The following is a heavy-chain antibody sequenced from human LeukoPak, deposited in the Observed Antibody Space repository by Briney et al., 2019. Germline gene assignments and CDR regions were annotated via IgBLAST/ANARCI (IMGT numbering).Heavy chain of an antibody. CDR2: IMQDGSEK. J-gene: IGHJ4*02. V-gene: IGHV3-7*01. Sequence: GGSLRLSCAASGFTFSSYWMNWVRQAPGKGLEWVADIMQDGSEKYYVDSVKGRFTISRDNAKNSLYLQMNSLRAEDTAVYYCARAGDYGSSPFDYRGQGTLVTVSS. CDR3: ARAGDYGSSPFDY. D-gene: IGHD4-17*01. CDR1: GFTFSSYW.